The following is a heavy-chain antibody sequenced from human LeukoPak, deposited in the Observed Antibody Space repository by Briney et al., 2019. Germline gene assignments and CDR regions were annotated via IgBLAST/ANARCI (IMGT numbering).Heavy chain of an antibody. J-gene: IGHJ4*02. CDR2: ISGSGGST. Sequence: GGSLRLSCAASGFTFSAYPMSWVRQAPGKGLEWVSAISGSGGSTYYADSVKGRFTISRDNSKNTLYLQMNSLRAEDTAVYYCAKDSLTMMQFDYWGQGTLVTVSS. D-gene: IGHD3-22*01. CDR3: AKDSLTMMQFDY. V-gene: IGHV3-23*01. CDR1: GFTFSAYP.